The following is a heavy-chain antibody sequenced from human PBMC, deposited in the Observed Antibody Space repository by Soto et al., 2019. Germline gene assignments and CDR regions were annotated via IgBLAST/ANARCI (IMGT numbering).Heavy chain of an antibody. V-gene: IGHV3-74*01. CDR3: AKTGGWPGSYFYYVTDV. CDR2: INSDGSST. Sequence: LRLSCAASGFTFSSYWMHWVRQAPGKGLVWVSRINSDGSSTSYADSVKGRITISRDNAKNTLYLQMNSLRAEDTAVYYCAKTGGWPGSYFYYVTDVWGQGTTVTVSS. J-gene: IGHJ6*02. CDR1: GFTFSSYW. D-gene: IGHD1-1*01.